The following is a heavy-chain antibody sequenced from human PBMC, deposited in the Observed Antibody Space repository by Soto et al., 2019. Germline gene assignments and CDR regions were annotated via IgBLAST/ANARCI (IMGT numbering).Heavy chain of an antibody. J-gene: IGHJ5*02. CDR1: RVQLRNYW. Sequence: PFGSLRISFAASRVQLRNYWMHWVLQPPLKGLVWVSRINSEGSSVIYADSVKGRFTVSRDNAKNTLYLQMNNLRAEDTAVYYCVRDQSVAGPTTLFEPWGQGVLVTVSS. V-gene: IGHV3-74*01. CDR3: VRDQSVAGPTTLFEP. CDR2: INSEGSSV. D-gene: IGHD6-19*01.